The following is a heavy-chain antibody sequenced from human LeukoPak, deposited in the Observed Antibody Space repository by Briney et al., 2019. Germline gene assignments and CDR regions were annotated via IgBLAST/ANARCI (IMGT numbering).Heavy chain of an antibody. CDR2: ISTDGNNE. D-gene: IGHD6-19*01. Sequence: GGSLILSCAASGFSFTMYGIHWVRQAPGKGLEWVAVISTDGNNEYYANSVKGRFTISRDNSKNTVYLQMTSLRTEDTAVYYCAKDQIGWAPGYVSGPLDQWGRGTLVTVSS. CDR3: AKDQIGWAPGYVSGPLDQ. V-gene: IGHV3-30*18. J-gene: IGHJ4*02. CDR1: GFSFTMYG.